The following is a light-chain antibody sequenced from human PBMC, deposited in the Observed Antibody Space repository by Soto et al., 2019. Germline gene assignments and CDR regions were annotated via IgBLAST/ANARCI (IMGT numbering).Light chain of an antibody. CDR3: HQYNSCLLT. CDR2: DIF. J-gene: IGKJ4*01. V-gene: IGKV3D-15*01. CDR1: QSVGSD. Sequence: EIVMTKSPATLSVSPGERATLSYRASQSVGSDLAWYQKKPGQDHRLVIYDIFTRATGVPTRISGSGSGTVFTLPITILQFEAFGLYYCHQYNSCLLTLGGGTKVDIK.